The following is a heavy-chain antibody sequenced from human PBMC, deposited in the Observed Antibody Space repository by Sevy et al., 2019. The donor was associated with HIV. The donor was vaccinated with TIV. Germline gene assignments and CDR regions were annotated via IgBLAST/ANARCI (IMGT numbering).Heavy chain of an antibody. V-gene: IGHV4-39*01. CDR1: GGSISSSSYY. D-gene: IGHD2-15*01. J-gene: IGHJ6*02. CDR3: ARHDCSGGSCYPFYYYYGMDV. Sequence: SETLSLTCTVSGGSISSSSYYWGWIRQPPGKGLEWIGSIYYSGSTYYNPSLKSRVTISVDTSKNQFSLKLSPVTAADTAVYYCARHDCSGGSCYPFYYYYGMDVWGQGTTVTVSS. CDR2: IYYSGST.